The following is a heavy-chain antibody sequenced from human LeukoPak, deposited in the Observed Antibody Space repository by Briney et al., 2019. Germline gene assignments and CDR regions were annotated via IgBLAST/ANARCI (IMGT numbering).Heavy chain of an antibody. V-gene: IGHV3-23*01. CDR2: ISGSGGST. J-gene: IGHJ5*02. CDR1: GLTFSSYG. Sequence: GGSLRLSCAAPGLTFSSYGMSWVRQAPGKGLEWVSAISGSGGSTYYADSVKGRFTISRDNSKNTLYLQMNSLRAEDTAVYYCAGYCSSTSCYSSPNWFDPWGQGTLVTVSS. D-gene: IGHD2-2*01. CDR3: AGYCSSTSCYSSPNWFDP.